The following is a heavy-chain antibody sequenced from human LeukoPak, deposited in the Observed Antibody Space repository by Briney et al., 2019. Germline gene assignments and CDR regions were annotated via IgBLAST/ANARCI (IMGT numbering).Heavy chain of an antibody. D-gene: IGHD2-2*02. CDR1: GASISGYY. J-gene: IGHJ6*03. Sequence: PSETLSLTCTVSGASISGYYWSWLRQPPGKELEWIGYIQTSGSTRFNPSLQSRVTLSFDTSKDQFSLKLTSLTAADTAVYYCARHLSSTSYPFYYYLDVWGKGTTVTVSS. CDR3: ARHLSSTSYPFYYYLDV. V-gene: IGHV4-4*09. CDR2: IQTSGST.